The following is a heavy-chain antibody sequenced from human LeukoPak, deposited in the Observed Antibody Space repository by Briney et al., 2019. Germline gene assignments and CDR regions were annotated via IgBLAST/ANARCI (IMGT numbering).Heavy chain of an antibody. CDR2: INPSSGGT. V-gene: IGHV1-2*02. Sequence: GASVRVSCKASGYTFTGYYMHWVRQAPGQGLEWMGWINPSSGGTNYAQKFQGRVTMTRDTSISTAYMELSRLRSDDTAVYYCARVAAHYYFDYWGQGTLVTVSS. CDR1: GYTFTGYY. D-gene: IGHD6-6*01. CDR3: ARVAAHYYFDY. J-gene: IGHJ4*02.